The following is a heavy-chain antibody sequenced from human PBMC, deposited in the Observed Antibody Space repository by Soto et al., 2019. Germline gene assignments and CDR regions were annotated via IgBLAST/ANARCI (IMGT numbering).Heavy chain of an antibody. D-gene: IGHD6-6*01. CDR1: GDSVASNSAA. Sequence: SQTLSLTCVISGDSVASNSAAWNWIRQSPSRGLEWLGRTYYRSKWYYGYAVSVKSRITINPDTSKNQFSLQLNSVTPEDTAVYYCARIHSSSSSDMDVWGQGTTVTVPS. CDR2: TYYRSKWYY. J-gene: IGHJ6*02. CDR3: ARIHSSSSSDMDV. V-gene: IGHV6-1*01.